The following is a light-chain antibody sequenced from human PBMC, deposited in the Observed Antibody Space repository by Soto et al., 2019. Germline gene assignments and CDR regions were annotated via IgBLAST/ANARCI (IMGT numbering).Light chain of an antibody. CDR1: QSINTY. J-gene: IGKJ1*01. CDR3: QQSYSTWT. Sequence: DIQMTQSPSSLSASVGDRVTITCRASQSINTYLNWYQQKPGKAPKLLIYTTSNLQSGVPSRFSGSGSGTDFTLTISSLQPEDCSTYYCQQSYSTWTFGQGTKVEIK. CDR2: TTS. V-gene: IGKV1-39*01.